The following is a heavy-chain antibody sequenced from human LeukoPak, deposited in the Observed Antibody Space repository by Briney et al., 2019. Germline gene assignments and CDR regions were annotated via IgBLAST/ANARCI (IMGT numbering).Heavy chain of an antibody. CDR1: GLTFSSYG. V-gene: IGHV3-30*02. Sequence: GGSLRLSCAASGLTFSSYGMHWVRQAPGKGLEWVAFIRYDGSNKYYADSVKGRFTISRDNSKNTLYLQMNSLRAEDTAVYYCAQAGTTPPFFDYWGQGTLVTVSS. CDR3: AQAGTTPPFFDY. J-gene: IGHJ4*02. CDR2: IRYDGSNK. D-gene: IGHD1-7*01.